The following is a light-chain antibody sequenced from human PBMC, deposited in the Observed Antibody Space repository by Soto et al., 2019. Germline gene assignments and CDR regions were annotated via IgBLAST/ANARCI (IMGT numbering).Light chain of an antibody. CDR2: GAS. J-gene: IGKJ1*01. CDR1: QSVSGNY. Sequence: EIVLTQSPGTLSLSPGEGATLSCGASQSVSGNYLAWYQQKPGQAPRLLIYGASSRAPGIPDRFSGSGSGTDFTLTISRLEPEDFAVFYCQEYGSSRAFGQGTKVDIK. V-gene: IGKV3-20*01. CDR3: QEYGSSRA.